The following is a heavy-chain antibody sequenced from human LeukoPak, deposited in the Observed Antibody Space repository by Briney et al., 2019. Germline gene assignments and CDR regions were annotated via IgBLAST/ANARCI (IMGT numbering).Heavy chain of an antibody. Sequence: GGSLTLSCAASGFTFNKAWMNWVRQAPGKGLEWVGRVKSKSRATDYAAPVKGRFTISRDDSKDTVSLHMSNLKVEDTALYYCVTQRQWLGGSWGQGTLVTVSS. CDR2: VKSKSRAT. V-gene: IGHV3-15*01. CDR3: VTQRQWLGGS. J-gene: IGHJ5*02. D-gene: IGHD5-24*01. CDR1: GFTFNKAW.